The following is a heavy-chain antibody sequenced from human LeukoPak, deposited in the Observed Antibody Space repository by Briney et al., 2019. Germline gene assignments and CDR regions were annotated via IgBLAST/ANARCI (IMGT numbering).Heavy chain of an antibody. D-gene: IGHD3-10*01. CDR3: AKPSNYYGAATDAFDV. Sequence: SETLSLTCAVSGGSLRGGIYYWGWTRQPAGKGLEWIGRIYTSGSTNYNTTLKSRVNISVETSKNHFSLKLNSVTAADTAVYYCAKPSNYYGAATDAFDVWGQGTMVTVSS. J-gene: IGHJ3*01. V-gene: IGHV4-61*02. CDR1: GGSLRGGIYY. CDR2: IYTSGST.